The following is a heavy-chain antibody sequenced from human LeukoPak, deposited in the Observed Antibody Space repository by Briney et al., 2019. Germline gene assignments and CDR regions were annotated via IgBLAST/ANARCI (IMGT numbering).Heavy chain of an antibody. CDR1: GFTFTNYA. CDR3: AKASSRYGDYVYFDY. CDR2: ISGSGGST. Sequence: PGKSLRLSCATSGFTFTNYAVHWVRQAPGKGLEWVSAISGSGGSTYYADSVKGRCTISRDNSKNTLYLQMNSLRAEDTAVYYCAKASSRYGDYVYFDYWGQGTLVTVSS. D-gene: IGHD4-17*01. V-gene: IGHV3-23*01. J-gene: IGHJ4*02.